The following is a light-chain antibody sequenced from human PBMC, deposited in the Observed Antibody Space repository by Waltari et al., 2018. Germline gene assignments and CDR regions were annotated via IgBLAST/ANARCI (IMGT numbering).Light chain of an antibody. Sequence: QSALTQPASVSGSPGQSITISCTGTSSDVGFSNLVSWYQQHPDKAPKRMVYEVIARPSGVSNRFSGSKSGNTASLTISGLQAEDEAEYYCCSYAGRNIWVFGGGTKLTVL. CDR1: SSDVGFSNL. J-gene: IGLJ3*02. V-gene: IGLV2-23*02. CDR3: CSYAGRNIWV. CDR2: EVI.